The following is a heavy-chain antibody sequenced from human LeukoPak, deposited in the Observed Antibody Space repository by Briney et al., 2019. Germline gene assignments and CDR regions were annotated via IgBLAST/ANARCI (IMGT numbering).Heavy chain of an antibody. V-gene: IGHV3-9*01. J-gene: IGHJ5*02. CDR3: AKSRFGELLSHFDP. Sequence: PGRSLRLSYAASGFTFDDYAMHWVRQAPGKGLEWVSGISWSSGSIGYADSVKGRFTISRDNAKNSLYLQMNSLRAEDTALYYCAKSRFGELLSHFDPWGQATLVTVSS. D-gene: IGHD3-10*01. CDR2: ISWSSGSI. CDR1: GFTFDDYA.